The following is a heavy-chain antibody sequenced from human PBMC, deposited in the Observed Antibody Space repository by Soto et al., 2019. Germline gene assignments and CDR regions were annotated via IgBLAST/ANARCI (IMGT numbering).Heavy chain of an antibody. CDR3: AKDASWGIVPTSKDP. CDR2: IGPTEAHAP. Sequence: EVHLLESGGDLVQPGGTLILSCVASGYPFGDYAMRWVRQAPGKGLEWVSAIGPTEAHAPAYAASVKGRFTISRDNSKNTLYLQMNALRVEDTAMYYCAKDASWGIVPTSKDPWGQGTLVTVSS. D-gene: IGHD7-27*01. J-gene: IGHJ5*02. V-gene: IGHV3-23*01. CDR1: GYPFGDYA.